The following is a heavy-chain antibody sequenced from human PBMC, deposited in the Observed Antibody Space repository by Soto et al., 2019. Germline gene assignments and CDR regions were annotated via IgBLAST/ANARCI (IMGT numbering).Heavy chain of an antibody. CDR2: ISGSGSST. CDR3: ARELALDY. CDR1: GFTFSDNS. J-gene: IGHJ4*02. V-gene: IGHV3-11*06. Sequence: QAELVESGGGLVKPGGSLRLSCAASGFTFSDNSMSWIRQAPGKGLEWLSYISGSGSSTNYADSVKGRFTISRDNAKHSLYLHINNLRAEDTAVYYCARELALDYWGRGTLVTVSS. D-gene: IGHD6-6*01.